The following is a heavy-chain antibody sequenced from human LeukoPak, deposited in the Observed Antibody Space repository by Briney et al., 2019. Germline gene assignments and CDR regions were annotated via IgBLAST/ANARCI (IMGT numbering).Heavy chain of an antibody. CDR2: IYSGGST. D-gene: IGHD6-13*01. CDR3: ARDFGSWYEYFDY. Sequence: GGSLRLSCAASGFTVSSNYMSWVRQAPGKGLEWVSVIYSGGSTYYADSVKGRFTISGDNSKNTLYLQMNSLRAEDTAVYYCARDFGSWYEYFDYWGQGTLVTVSS. J-gene: IGHJ4*02. V-gene: IGHV3-66*01. CDR1: GFTVSSNY.